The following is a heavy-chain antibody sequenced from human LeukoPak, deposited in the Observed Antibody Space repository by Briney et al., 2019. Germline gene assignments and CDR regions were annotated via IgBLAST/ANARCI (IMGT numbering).Heavy chain of an antibody. J-gene: IGHJ4*02. D-gene: IGHD2-2*01. CDR3: ARSPATSWSNFDY. CDR2: IHHSGST. CDR1: VDSFSDHY. Sequence: SETLSLTCAVYVDSFSDHYWTWIRQPPGKGLEWIGEIHHSGSTNYRLSLKSRVSMSVDRSKNQFSPKLTSVTAADTAVYYCARSPATSWSNFDYWGQGTLVTVSS. V-gene: IGHV4-34*01.